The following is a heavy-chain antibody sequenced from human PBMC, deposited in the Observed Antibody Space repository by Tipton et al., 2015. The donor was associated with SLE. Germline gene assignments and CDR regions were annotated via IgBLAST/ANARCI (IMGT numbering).Heavy chain of an antibody. J-gene: IGHJ3*02. CDR2: IHYSGTT. Sequence: GLVKPSATLSLTCTVSGGSITNHYWNWIRQPPGKGLEWIGYIHYSGTTHDNPSLKSRVTMSVDMSKNQFSLRLTSVTAADTAVYYCARTLGAIAHTVYDAFDIWGQGKMVTVSS. V-gene: IGHV4-59*11. CDR1: GGSITNHY. D-gene: IGHD1-26*01. CDR3: ARTLGAIAHTVYDAFDI.